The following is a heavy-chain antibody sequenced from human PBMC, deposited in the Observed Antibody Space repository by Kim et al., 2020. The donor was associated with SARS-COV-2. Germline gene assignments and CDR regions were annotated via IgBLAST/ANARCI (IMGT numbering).Heavy chain of an antibody. CDR2: IYYSGST. Sequence: SETLSLTCTVSGGSISSGGYYWSWIRQHPGKGLEWIGYIYYSGSTYYNPSLKSRVTISVDTSKNQFSLKLSSVTAADTAVYYCARDQVRYSYGYSRGESPYSSSYDMDVSAQATTVTVSS. J-gene: IGHJ6*02. V-gene: IGHV4-31*03. CDR3: ARDQVRYSYGYSRGESPYSSSYDMDV. D-gene: IGHD5-18*01. CDR1: GGSISSGGYY.